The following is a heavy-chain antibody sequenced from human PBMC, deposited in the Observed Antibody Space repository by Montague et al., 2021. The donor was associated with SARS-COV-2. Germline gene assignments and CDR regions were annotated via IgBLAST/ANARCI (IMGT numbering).Heavy chain of an antibody. J-gene: IGHJ4*02. CDR1: GGSISSSSYY. V-gene: IGHV4-39*01. CDR2: IYYSGST. D-gene: IGHD3-9*01. CDR3: ARHGSSGYFDWLGD. Sequence: SETLSLTCTVSGGSISSSSYYWGWIRQPQGKGLEWIGSIYYSGSTYYNPSLKSRVTISVDTTKNQFSLKLSSVTAADTAVYYCARHGSSGYFDWLGDWGQGTLVTVSS.